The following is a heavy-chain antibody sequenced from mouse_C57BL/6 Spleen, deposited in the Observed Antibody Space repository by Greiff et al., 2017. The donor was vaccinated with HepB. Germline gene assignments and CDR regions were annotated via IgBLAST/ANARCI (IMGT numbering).Heavy chain of an antibody. J-gene: IGHJ4*01. Sequence: EVKLQESGPGLVKPSQSLSLTCSVTGYSITSGYYWNWIRQFPGNKLEWMGYISYDGSNNYNPSLKNRISITRDTSKNQFFLKLNSVTTEDTATYYCARDGGLRRPGYAMDYWGQGTSVTVSS. V-gene: IGHV3-6*01. CDR3: ARDGGLRRPGYAMDY. CDR1: GYSITSGYY. CDR2: ISYDGSN. D-gene: IGHD2-4*01.